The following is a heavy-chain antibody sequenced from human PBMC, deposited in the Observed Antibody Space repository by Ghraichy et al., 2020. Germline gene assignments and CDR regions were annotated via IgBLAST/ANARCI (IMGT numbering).Heavy chain of an antibody. CDR2: ISNDGINT. J-gene: IGHJ4*02. CDR3: AKEGSLLALIDRDIYEVDY. CDR1: GFTFSSYG. V-gene: IGHV3-30*18. D-gene: IGHD5-24*01. Sequence: GESLNISCAASGFTFSSYGMHWVRQAPGKGLEWLALISNDGINTYYAASVKGRFTISRDSSNNTLYLQMNSLRAEDTAVYYCAKEGSLLALIDRDIYEVDYWGQGTLVTVSS.